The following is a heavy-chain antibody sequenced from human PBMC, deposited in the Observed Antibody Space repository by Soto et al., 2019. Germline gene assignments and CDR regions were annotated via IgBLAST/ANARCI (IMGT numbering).Heavy chain of an antibody. CDR2: ISGSGGST. J-gene: IGHJ4*02. CDR1: GFTFISDA. CDR3: AKVTVPAAIEYYFDY. V-gene: IGHV3-23*01. D-gene: IGHD2-2*02. Sequence: PGGALRVSCAASGFTFISDAMSCVRKAPGKGLEWVSAISGSGGSTYYADSVKGRFTISRDNSKNPLYLKMNSLRAEDTAVYYCAKVTVPAAIEYYFDYWGQGTLVTSPQ.